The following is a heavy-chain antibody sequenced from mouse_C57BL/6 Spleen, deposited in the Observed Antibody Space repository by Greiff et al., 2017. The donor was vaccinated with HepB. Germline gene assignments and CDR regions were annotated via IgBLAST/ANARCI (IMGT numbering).Heavy chain of an antibody. V-gene: IGHV1-5*01. CDR1: GYTFTSYW. D-gene: IGHD1-1*01. J-gene: IGHJ3*01. CDR2: IYPGNSDT. CDR3: TKALITTVVEGFAY. Sequence: VQLQQSGTVLARPGASVKMSCKTSGYTFTSYWMHGVKQRPGQGLEWIGAIYPGNSDTSYNQKFKGKAKLTAVTSASTAYMELSSLTNEDSAVYYCTKALITTVVEGFAYWGQGTLVTVSA.